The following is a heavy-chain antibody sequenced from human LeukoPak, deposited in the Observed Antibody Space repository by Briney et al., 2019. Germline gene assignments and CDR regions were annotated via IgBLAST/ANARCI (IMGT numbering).Heavy chain of an antibody. CDR2: IYSCGST. J-gene: IGHJ4*02. CDR3: ARGPIKSDFVDY. D-gene: IGHD5-12*01. Sequence: GGSLRLSCAASGFTVSSNYMSWVRQAPGKGLEWVSVIYSCGSTYYADSVKGRFTISRDNSKNTLYLQMNSLRAEDTAVYYCARGPIKSDFVDYWGQGTLVTVSS. V-gene: IGHV3-53*01. CDR1: GFTVSSNY.